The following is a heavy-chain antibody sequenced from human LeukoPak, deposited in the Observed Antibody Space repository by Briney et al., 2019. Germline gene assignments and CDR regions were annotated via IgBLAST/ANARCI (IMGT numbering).Heavy chain of an antibody. J-gene: IGHJ5*02. D-gene: IGHD3-10*01. CDR2: IIPIFGTA. V-gene: IGHV1-69*13. Sequence: GASVKVSCTASGGTFSSYAISWVRQAPGQGLEWMGGIIPIFGTANYAQKFQGRVTITADESTSTAYMELSSLRSEDTAVYYCARFSYAYYCGSGSYRYNWFDPWGQGTLVTVSS. CDR1: GGTFSSYA. CDR3: ARFSYAYYCGSGSYRYNWFDP.